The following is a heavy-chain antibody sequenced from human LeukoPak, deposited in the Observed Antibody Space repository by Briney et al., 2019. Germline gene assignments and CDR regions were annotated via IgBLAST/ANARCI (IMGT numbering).Heavy chain of an antibody. J-gene: IGHJ4*02. D-gene: IGHD3-10*01. CDR2: IVPIFDTP. Sequence: SVKVSCKASGGTFRDFAVSWVRQAPGQGLEWMGGIVPIFDTPNYAQRFEDRVTITTDEATNTAYMELTGLRSEDTAVYYCASDIYGSQPSDYWGQGTLVIVSS. CDR1: GGTFRDFA. CDR3: ASDIYGSQPSDY. V-gene: IGHV1-69*05.